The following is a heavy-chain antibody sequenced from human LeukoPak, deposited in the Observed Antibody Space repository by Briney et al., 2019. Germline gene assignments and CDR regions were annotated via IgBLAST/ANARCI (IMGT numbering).Heavy chain of an antibody. Sequence: GGSLRHSCAASGFTFSSYAMSWVRQAPGKGLEWVSAISGSGGSTYYADSVKGRFTISRDNSKNTLYLQMNSLRAEDTALYYCAKDSKYDSSGFFDYWGQGTLVTVSS. J-gene: IGHJ4*02. V-gene: IGHV3-23*01. CDR2: ISGSGGST. CDR1: GFTFSSYA. CDR3: AKDSKYDSSGFFDY. D-gene: IGHD3-22*01.